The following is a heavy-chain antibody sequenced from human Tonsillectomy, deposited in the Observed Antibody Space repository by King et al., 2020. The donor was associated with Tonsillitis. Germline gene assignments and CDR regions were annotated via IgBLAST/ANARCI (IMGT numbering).Heavy chain of an antibody. Sequence: VQLVESGGGLVQPGGSLRLSCSASGFTFSIYTMHWVRQAPGKGLEYVSLIRTNGGSTYYADSVKGRFTISRDNSKNTLFLQMSSLRPEDTAVYYCVKDDRSMRDQCHGTSRWNYSYGMDVWGQGTTVTVSS. CDR2: IRTNGGST. CDR1: GFTFSIYT. D-gene: IGHD1-1*01. J-gene: IGHJ6*02. V-gene: IGHV3-64D*06. CDR3: VKDDRSMRDQCHGTSRWNYSYGMDV.